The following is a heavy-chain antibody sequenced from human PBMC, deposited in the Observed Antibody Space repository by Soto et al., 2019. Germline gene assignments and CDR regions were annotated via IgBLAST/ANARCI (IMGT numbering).Heavy chain of an antibody. CDR3: ARDLPSIAARYGMDV. CDR1: AGTFSSYA. V-gene: IGHV1-69*06. J-gene: IGHJ6*02. D-gene: IGHD6-6*01. CDR2: IIPIFGTA. Sequence: QVQLVQSGAEVKKPGSSVKVSCKASAGTFSSYAISWVRQAPGQGLEWMGGIIPIFGTANYAQKFQGRVTTTADKSTSTAYMELSSLRSEDTAVYYCARDLPSIAARYGMDVWGQGTTVTVSS.